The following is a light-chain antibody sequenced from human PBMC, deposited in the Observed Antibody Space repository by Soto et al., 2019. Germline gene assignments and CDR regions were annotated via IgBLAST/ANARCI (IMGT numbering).Light chain of an antibody. CDR1: QSVSSNY. CDR2: GAS. Sequence: EIVLTQSPATLSLSPGERATLSCGASQSVSSNYLAWYQQKPGQAPRLLIYGASTRATGIPARFSGSGSGTDFTLTISRLEPEDFVVFYCYQYGSTPPTFGQGTKVDIK. J-gene: IGKJ1*01. V-gene: IGKV3-20*01. CDR3: YQYGSTPPT.